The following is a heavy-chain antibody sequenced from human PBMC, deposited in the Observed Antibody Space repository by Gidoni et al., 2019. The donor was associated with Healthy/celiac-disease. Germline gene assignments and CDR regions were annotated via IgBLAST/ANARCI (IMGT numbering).Heavy chain of an antibody. J-gene: IGHJ4*02. Sequence: EVQLLESGGGLVQPGGSLRPSCAASGFTFSSYAMSWVRQAPGKGLEWVSAISGSGGSTYYADSVKGRFTISRDNSKNTLYLQMNSLRAEDTAVYYCAKRRYGDYDFDYWGQGTLVTVSS. CDR1: GFTFSSYA. CDR3: AKRRYGDYDFDY. V-gene: IGHV3-23*01. D-gene: IGHD4-17*01. CDR2: ISGSGGST.